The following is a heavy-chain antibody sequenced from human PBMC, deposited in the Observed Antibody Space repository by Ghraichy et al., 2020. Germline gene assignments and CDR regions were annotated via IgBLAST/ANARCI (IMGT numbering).Heavy chain of an antibody. CDR1: GFTFYSYW. V-gene: IGHV3-7*01. Sequence: SCEASGFTFYSYWMSWVRQAPGQGLEWVGNIKGDGSEIHYLASVKGRFTISRDNTENALYLQMTNLKVDDTAVYFCAGGNSLDYWCQGTLVAVSS. D-gene: IGHD4-23*01. J-gene: IGHJ4*02. CDR3: AGGNSLDY. CDR2: IKGDGSEI.